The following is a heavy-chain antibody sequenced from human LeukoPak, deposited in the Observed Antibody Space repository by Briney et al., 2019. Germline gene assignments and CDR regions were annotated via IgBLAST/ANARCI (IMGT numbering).Heavy chain of an antibody. CDR3: AKDQSYESSGYYGGFDY. V-gene: IGHV3-23*01. J-gene: IGHJ4*02. CDR2: ISGSGGHT. CDR1: GFTFSSYA. Sequence: RTGGSLRLSCAASGFTFSSYAMGWVRQAPGKGPEWVSSISGSGGHTYFADSVKGRFTISRDNSKNTLNLQMNSLRAEDTALYYCAKDQSYESSGYYGGFDYWGQGTLVTVSS. D-gene: IGHD3-22*01.